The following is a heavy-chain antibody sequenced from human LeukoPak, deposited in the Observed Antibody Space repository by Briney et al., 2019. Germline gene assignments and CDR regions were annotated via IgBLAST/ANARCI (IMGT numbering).Heavy chain of an antibody. CDR1: GYTFTSYG. CDR3: ARDYLVRGVLAYFDY. CDR2: ISAYNGNT. D-gene: IGHD3-10*01. V-gene: IGHV1-18*01. J-gene: IGHJ4*02. Sequence: ASVKVSCKASGYTFTSYGISWVRQAPGQGLEWMGWISAYNGNTNYAQKLQDRVTMTTDTSTSTAYMELRSLRSDDTAVYYCARDYLVRGVLAYFDYWGQGTLVTVSS.